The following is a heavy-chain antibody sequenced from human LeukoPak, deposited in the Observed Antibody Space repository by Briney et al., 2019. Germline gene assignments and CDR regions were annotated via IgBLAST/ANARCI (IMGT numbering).Heavy chain of an antibody. CDR2: IGDSDNT. V-gene: IGHV3-23*01. D-gene: IGHD3-10*01. CDR3: AKSRLYGSGSYYDGFDP. J-gene: IGHJ5*02. Sequence: GGSLRLSCAASGFTFSAYAMSWVRQAPGKGLEWVSTIGDSDNTYYADSVKGRFTISRDSSTNTLYLQINSLRDEDTAIFYCAKSRLYGSGSYYDGFDPWGQGTLVTVSS. CDR1: GFTFSAYA.